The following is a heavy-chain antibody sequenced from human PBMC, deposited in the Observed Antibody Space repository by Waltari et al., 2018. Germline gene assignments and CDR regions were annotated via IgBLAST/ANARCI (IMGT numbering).Heavy chain of an antibody. Sequence: QVQLQESGPGLVKPSETLSLTCTVSGGSVSSGSYYWSWIRQPPGKGLEWIGYIYYSGSTNHNPSLKSRVTISVDTSKNQFSRKLSSVTAADTAVYYCARGCFSGSYYFLSQNYYFDYWGQGTLVTVSS. CDR2: IYYSGST. D-gene: IGHD1-26*01. CDR3: ARGCFSGSYYFLSQNYYFDY. V-gene: IGHV4-61*01. J-gene: IGHJ4*02. CDR1: GGSVSSGSYY.